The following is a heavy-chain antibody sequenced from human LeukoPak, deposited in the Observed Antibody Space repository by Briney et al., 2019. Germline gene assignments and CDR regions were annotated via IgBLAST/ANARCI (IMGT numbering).Heavy chain of an antibody. CDR2: ISSSSSYI. J-gene: IGHJ4*02. V-gene: IGHV3-21*01. CDR3: ARVGGYSYGFDY. CDR1: GFTFSRYS. Sequence: GGSPRLPCAGSGFTFSRYSMNWVPQAPGKGLEWVSSISSSSSYIYYADSVKGRFTISRDNAKNSLYLQMNSLRAEDTAVYYCARVGGYSYGFDYWGQGTLVTVSS. D-gene: IGHD5-18*01.